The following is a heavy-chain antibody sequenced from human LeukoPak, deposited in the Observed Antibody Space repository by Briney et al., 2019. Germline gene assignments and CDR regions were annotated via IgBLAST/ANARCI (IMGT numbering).Heavy chain of an antibody. V-gene: IGHV4-59*08. CDR3: ARLDSGTYALDY. D-gene: IGHD1-26*01. CDR1: GGSISSYY. Sequence: SETLSLTCTVAGGSISSYYWSCIRQPPGKGLEWIGYIYYSGSTNYNPSLKSRVTISVDTSKNQFSLKLSSVTAADTAVYYCARLDSGTYALDYWGQGTLVTVSS. CDR2: IYYSGST. J-gene: IGHJ4*02.